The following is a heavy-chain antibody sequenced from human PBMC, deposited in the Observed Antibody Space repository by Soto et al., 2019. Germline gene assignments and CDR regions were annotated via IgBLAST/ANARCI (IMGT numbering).Heavy chain of an antibody. V-gene: IGHV3-30*18. Sequence: PGGSPRLSCVASGFTFSSSSMHWVRHAPGKGLEWVALTSYDGNNKYYADSVKGRFTFSRDNSQNTLNLEMNSLRAEDTAVYYCAKTRESSGWSYFDSWGRGTLVIVSS. CDR3: AKTRESSGWSYFDS. D-gene: IGHD6-19*01. CDR1: GFTFSSSS. J-gene: IGHJ4*02. CDR2: TSYDGNNK.